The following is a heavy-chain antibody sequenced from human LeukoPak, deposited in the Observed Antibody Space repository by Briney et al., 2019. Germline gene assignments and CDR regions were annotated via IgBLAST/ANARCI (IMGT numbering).Heavy chain of an antibody. D-gene: IGHD3-16*01. V-gene: IGHV3-11*05. CDR2: ISTSSGFT. J-gene: IGHJ4*02. CDR1: GFTVSSNY. CDR3: AKGSPPGD. Sequence: MPGGSLRLSCAASGFTVSSNYMSWVRRAPGKGLEWVSYISTSSGFTNYADSVRGRFTISRDNAKNSLYLQMNTLRAEDTAVYYCAKGSPPGDWGQGTLVTVSS.